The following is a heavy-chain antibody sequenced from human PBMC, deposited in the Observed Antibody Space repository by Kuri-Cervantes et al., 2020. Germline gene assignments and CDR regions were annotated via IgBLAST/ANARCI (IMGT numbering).Heavy chain of an antibody. CDR2: LYQDGGA. CDR1: DYSVRCTFY. D-gene: IGHD3-22*01. CDR3: ARGGYTGSRYYYYYMDV. Sequence: SATLSLTCGVSDYSVRCTFYRGWIRQPPGKGLEWVGNLYQDGGAHYNPSLKSRATISGSTSSNQFSLRLTSVTAADTAVYYCARGGYTGSRYYYYYMDVWGKGTTVTVSS. V-gene: IGHV4-38-2*01. J-gene: IGHJ6*03.